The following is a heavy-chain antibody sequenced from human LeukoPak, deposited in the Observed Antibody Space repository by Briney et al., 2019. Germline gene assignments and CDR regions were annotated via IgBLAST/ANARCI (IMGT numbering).Heavy chain of an antibody. CDR3: ARPPYCNGGSCYSGWFDP. CDR2: IYYSGST. V-gene: IGHV4-39*01. J-gene: IGHJ5*02. Sequence: PSETLSPTCTVSGGSISNSSYYWGWIRQPPGKGLEWIGSIYYSGSTYYNLSLKSRVTISVDTSKNQFSLKLSSVTAADTAMYYCARPPYCNGGSCYSGWFDPWGQGTLVTVSS. D-gene: IGHD2-15*01. CDR1: GGSISNSSYY.